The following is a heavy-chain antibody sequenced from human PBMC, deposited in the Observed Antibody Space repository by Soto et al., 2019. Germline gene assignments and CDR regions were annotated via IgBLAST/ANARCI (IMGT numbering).Heavy chain of an antibody. CDR3: ARDKSPYSSGWHNRHFDY. D-gene: IGHD6-19*01. CDR1: GFTFSSYA. CDR2: ISYDGSNK. J-gene: IGHJ4*02. V-gene: IGHV3-30-3*01. Sequence: QVQLVESGGGVVQPGRSLRLSCAASGFTFSSYAMHWVRQAPGKGLEWVAVISYDGSNKYYADSVKGRFTISRDNSKNTLYLQMHSLRAEDTAVYYSARDKSPYSSGWHNRHFDYWCLGTLVTVSS.